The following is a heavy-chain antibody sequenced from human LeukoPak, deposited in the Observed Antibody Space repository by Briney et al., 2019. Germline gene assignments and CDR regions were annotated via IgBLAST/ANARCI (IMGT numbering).Heavy chain of an antibody. CDR2: ISNSGSTI. V-gene: IGHV3-11*04. J-gene: IGHJ6*04. Sequence: GGSLRLSCAASGFTFSDYYMSWIRQAPGKGLEWVSYISNSGSTIYYADSVKGRFTISRDNAKNSLYLQMNSLRAEDTAVYYCARDQSYYGSGSPMNVWGKGTTVTVSS. D-gene: IGHD3-10*01. CDR1: GFTFSDYY. CDR3: ARDQSYYGSGSPMNV.